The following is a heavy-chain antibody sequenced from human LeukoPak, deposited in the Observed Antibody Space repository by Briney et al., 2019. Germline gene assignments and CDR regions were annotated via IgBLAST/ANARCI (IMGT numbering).Heavy chain of an antibody. CDR1: GYTFTGYY. CDR2: INPNSGGT. Sequence: GASVKVSCKASGYTFTGYYMHWVRQAPGQGLEWMGWINPNSGGTNYAQKFQGRVTMTEDTSTDTAYMELSSLRSEDTAVYYCATRREKHDYGDYWELDYWGQGTLVTVSS. D-gene: IGHD4-17*01. CDR3: ATRREKHDYGDYWELDY. J-gene: IGHJ4*02. V-gene: IGHV1-2*02.